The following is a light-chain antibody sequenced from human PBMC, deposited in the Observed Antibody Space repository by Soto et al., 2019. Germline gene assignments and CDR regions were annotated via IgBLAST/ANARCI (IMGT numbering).Light chain of an antibody. Sequence: DIQMTQSPSSLSASVGDRATITCLASQSISSYLNWYQQKPGKAPKLLIYDASSLESGVPSRFSGSGSGKEFTLTISSLQPDDFATYYCQQYNSYTWTFGPGTKVEIK. V-gene: IGKV1-5*01. CDR3: QQYNSYTWT. CDR1: QSISSY. CDR2: DAS. J-gene: IGKJ1*01.